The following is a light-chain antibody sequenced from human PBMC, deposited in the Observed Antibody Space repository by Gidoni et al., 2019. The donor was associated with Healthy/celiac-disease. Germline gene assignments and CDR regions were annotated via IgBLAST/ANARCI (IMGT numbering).Light chain of an antibody. CDR2: GKN. CDR3: NARDSSGNHLVV. V-gene: IGLV3-19*01. Sequence: SSELTQDPAVSVALGQTVRITCQGDSLRIYYASWYQQKPGQAPVLVIYGKNNRPSGIPDRFSGSSSGKTASLTITGAQAEDEADYYCNARDSSGNHLVVFGTGTKVTVL. CDR1: SLRIYY. J-gene: IGLJ1*01.